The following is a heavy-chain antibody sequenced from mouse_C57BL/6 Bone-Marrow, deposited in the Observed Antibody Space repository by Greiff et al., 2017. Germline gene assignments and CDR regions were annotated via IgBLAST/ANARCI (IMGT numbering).Heavy chain of an antibody. Sequence: QVQLQQSGAELVKPGASVKISCKASGYAFSSYWMNWVKQRPGKGLEWIGQIYPGDGDTNYNGKFKGKATLTADTSSSTAYMQLSSLTSEDSAVYFCARSIPYYGSSWFAYWGQGTLVTVSA. CDR3: ARSIPYYGSSWFAY. CDR1: GYAFSSYW. J-gene: IGHJ3*01. D-gene: IGHD1-1*01. V-gene: IGHV1-80*01. CDR2: IYPGDGDT.